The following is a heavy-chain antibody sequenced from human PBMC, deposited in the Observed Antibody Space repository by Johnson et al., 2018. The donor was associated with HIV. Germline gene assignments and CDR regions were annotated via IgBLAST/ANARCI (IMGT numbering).Heavy chain of an antibody. CDR2: IYSGGST. J-gene: IGHJ3*02. CDR3: ARDRGQSSGDAFDI. Sequence: VQLVESGGGLIQPGGSLRLSCAASGFTVSSNYMSWVRQAPGKGLEWVSVIYSGGSTYYADSVKGRFTISRDNSKNTLYLQMNSLRAEDTAVYYCARDRGQSSGDAFDIWGQGTMVTVSS. CDR1: GFTVSSNY. V-gene: IGHV3-53*01. D-gene: IGHD3-22*01.